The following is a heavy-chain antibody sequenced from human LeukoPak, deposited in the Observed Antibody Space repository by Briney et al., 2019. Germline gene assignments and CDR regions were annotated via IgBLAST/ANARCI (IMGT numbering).Heavy chain of an antibody. D-gene: IGHD1-26*01. Sequence: SGGSLRLSCAASGFTFSNYAMTWVRQAPGKGLEWVSGINWNGGSTGYVDSVKGRFTISRDNAKNVLFLQMNNLRAEDTAFYYCARGEWDLRDWGQGTLVIVSS. CDR2: INWNGGST. J-gene: IGHJ4*02. CDR1: GFTFSNYA. CDR3: ARGEWDLRD. V-gene: IGHV3-20*04.